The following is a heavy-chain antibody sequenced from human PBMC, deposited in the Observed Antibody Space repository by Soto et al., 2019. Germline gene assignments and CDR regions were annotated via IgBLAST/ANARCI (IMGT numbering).Heavy chain of an antibody. J-gene: IGHJ4*02. Sequence: PSETLSLTCTVSGGSIYTNDYYWGWIRHPPGRGLEWIGNIDYNGVTYYNRSLKSRVSISRYTSKNQFSLRLTSVTAADTALYHCGKVLVSATAPTEPDSWGQGTMVTVYS. V-gene: IGHV4-39*01. D-gene: IGHD2-15*01. CDR1: GGSIYTNDYY. CDR3: GKVLVSATAPTEPDS. CDR2: IDYNGVT.